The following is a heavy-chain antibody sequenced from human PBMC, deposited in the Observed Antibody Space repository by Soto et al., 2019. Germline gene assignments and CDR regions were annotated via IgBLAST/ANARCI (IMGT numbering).Heavy chain of an antibody. J-gene: IGHJ4*02. V-gene: IGHV3-30*03. CDR2: ISYDGSNK. D-gene: IGHD6-19*01. CDR3: ARVIAVAWY. Sequence: PGGSLRLSCAASGFTFSSYGMHWVRQAPGKGLEWVAVISYDGSNKYYADSVKGRFTISRDNSKNTLYLQMNSLRAEDTAVYYCARVIAVAWYWGQGTLVTVSS. CDR1: GFTFSSYG.